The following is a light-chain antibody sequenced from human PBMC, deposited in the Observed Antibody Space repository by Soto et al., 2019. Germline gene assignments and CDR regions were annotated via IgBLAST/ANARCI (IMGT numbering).Light chain of an antibody. J-gene: IGKJ5*01. CDR1: LNVNSY. V-gene: IGKV3-11*01. CDR2: DAS. CDR3: QQYSKWPPIT. Sequence: VLTQSPATLSLSPGERATLSCRASLNVNSYLAWYQQKPGQAPRLLIYDASNRAAGIPARFSGSGSGTDFTLTISSLEPEDFAVYYCQQYSKWPPITFGQGTRLEIK.